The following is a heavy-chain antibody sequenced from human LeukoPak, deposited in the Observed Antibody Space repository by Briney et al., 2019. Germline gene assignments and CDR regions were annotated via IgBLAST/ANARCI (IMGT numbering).Heavy chain of an antibody. V-gene: IGHV3-21*01. CDR1: GFTFSSYS. Sequence: TGGSLRLSCAASGFTFSSYSMNWVRQAPGKGLEWVSSISSSSSYIYYADSVKGRFTISRDNAKNSLYLQMNSLRAEDTAVYYCARGGYCSSTSCYRNYYMDVWGKGTTVTISS. CDR2: ISSSSSYI. J-gene: IGHJ6*03. CDR3: ARGGYCSSTSCYRNYYMDV. D-gene: IGHD2-2*01.